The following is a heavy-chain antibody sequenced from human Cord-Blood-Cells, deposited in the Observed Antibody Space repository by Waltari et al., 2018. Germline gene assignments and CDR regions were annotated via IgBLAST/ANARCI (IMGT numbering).Heavy chain of an antibody. J-gene: IGHJ4*02. CDR3: ARVTGTRGY. D-gene: IGHD1-7*01. CDR1: GGSISSHY. Sequence: QVQLQESGPGLVKPSETLSLPCTVSGGSISSHYWSWLRQPPGKGLEWIGYIYYSGSTNYNPSLKSRVTISVDTSKNQFSLKLSSVTAADTAVYYCARVTGTRGYWGQGTLVTVSS. CDR2: IYYSGST. V-gene: IGHV4-59*11.